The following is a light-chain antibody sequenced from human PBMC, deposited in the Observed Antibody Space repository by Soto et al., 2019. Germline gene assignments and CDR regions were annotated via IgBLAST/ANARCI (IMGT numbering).Light chain of an antibody. CDR1: SSDVGAYNY. V-gene: IGLV2-14*01. CDR3: SSYTTSSSYV. CDR2: DVN. J-gene: IGLJ1*01. Sequence: QSVLTQPASVSGXPGQSIAISCSGTSSDVGAYNYVSWYQQHSGKAPKLMIYDVNYRPSGISDRFSASKSGNTATLTISRLQAEDEADYYCSSYTTSSSYVFGSGTKVTVL.